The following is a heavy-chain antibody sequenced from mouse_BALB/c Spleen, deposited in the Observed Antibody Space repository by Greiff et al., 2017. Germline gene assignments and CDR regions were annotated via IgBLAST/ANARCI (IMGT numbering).Heavy chain of an antibody. CDR1: GFNIKDTY. J-gene: IGHJ2*01. CDR3: FSHFDY. CDR2: IDPANGNT. V-gene: IGHV14-3*02. Sequence: VHVKQSGAELVKPGASVKLSCTASGFNIKDTYMHWVKQRPEQGLEWIGRIDPANGNTKYDPKFQGKATITADTSSNTAYLQLSSLTSEDTAVYYSFSHFDYWGQGTTLTVSS.